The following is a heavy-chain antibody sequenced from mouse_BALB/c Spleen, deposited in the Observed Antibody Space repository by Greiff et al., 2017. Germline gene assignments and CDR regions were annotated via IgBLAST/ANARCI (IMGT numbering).Heavy chain of an antibody. CDR1: SYTFTDYA. D-gene: IGHD1-1*01. CDR2: ISTYYGNT. Sequence: VQLQQSGPELVRPGVSVKISCKGSSYTFTDYAMHWVKQSHAKSLEWIGVISTYYGNTNYNQKFKGKATMTVDKSSSTAYMELARLTSEDSAVYYCAREWGYYGYYAMDYWGQGTSVTVSS. J-gene: IGHJ4*01. V-gene: IGHV1-67*01. CDR3: AREWGYYGYYAMDY.